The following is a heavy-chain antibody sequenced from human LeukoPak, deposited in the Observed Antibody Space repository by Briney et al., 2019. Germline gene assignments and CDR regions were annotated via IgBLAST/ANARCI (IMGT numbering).Heavy chain of an antibody. D-gene: IGHD3-22*01. CDR1: DFIFSSYW. CDR2: MDSDGSHI. J-gene: IGHJ5*02. Sequence: GGSLRLSCVASDFIFSSYWMHWVRQAPGKGPVWVSNMDSDGSHIRYADSVKGRFTISRDNAKNTLYLQMNNLRAEDTAVYYCAREAYSDSSGSHYPWFDPWGQGTLVTVSS. V-gene: IGHV3-74*01. CDR3: AREAYSDSSGSHYPWFDP.